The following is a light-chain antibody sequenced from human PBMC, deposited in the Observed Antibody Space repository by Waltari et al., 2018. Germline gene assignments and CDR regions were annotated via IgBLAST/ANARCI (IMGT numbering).Light chain of an antibody. CDR3: CSYGGPSSWV. J-gene: IGLJ3*02. Sequence: QSALTQPASMSGSPGQSITVSCTGTSRDIGNYDLVSWYPHFPGKAPQLIIYECTERPSGISIRFSGSKAGNTAFLTSAGLQAEDEADYHCCSYGGPSSWVFSGGTKLTVL. CDR2: ECT. CDR1: SRDIGNYDL. V-gene: IGLV2-23*01.